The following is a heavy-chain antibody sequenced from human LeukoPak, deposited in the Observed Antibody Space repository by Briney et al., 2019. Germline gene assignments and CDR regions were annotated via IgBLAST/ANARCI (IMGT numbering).Heavy chain of an antibody. V-gene: IGHV3-30-3*01. CDR3: AREGYYGSGSPPSLYFDY. Sequence: GGSLGLSCAASGFTFRNYVIHWARQAPGKGLEWVAVTSSDLNVKLYADSVKGRFTISRDNSRSTLYLQMNSLRPEDTAIYYCAREGYYGSGSPPSLYFDYWGQGTLVTVSS. CDR2: TSSDLNVK. D-gene: IGHD3-10*01. CDR1: GFTFRNYV. J-gene: IGHJ4*02.